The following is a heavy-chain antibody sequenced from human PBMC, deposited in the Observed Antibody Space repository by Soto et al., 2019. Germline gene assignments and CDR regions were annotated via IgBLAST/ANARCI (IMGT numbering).Heavy chain of an antibody. V-gene: IGHV1-46*02. CDR1: GFTFNIYY. CDR3: ARDWPDTYCGGDCPLGYFYHGMDV. Sequence: QVQLVQSGAGLKKPGASVSLSCKASGFTFNIYYIHWVRQSPGEGLQWLGVINPSNGFTSYAQKFQGRVTMTADTSTTTVYLELSGLRSGDTAVYFCARDWPDTYCGGDCPLGYFYHGMDVWGQGTAVTVSS. CDR2: INPSNGFT. D-gene: IGHD2-21*02. J-gene: IGHJ6*02.